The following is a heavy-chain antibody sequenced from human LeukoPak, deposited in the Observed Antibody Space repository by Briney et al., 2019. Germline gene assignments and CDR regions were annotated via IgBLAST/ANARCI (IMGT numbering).Heavy chain of an antibody. V-gene: IGHV4-59*02. Sequence: SETLSLTCTVSGDSVTTYYWSWIRQPPGKGLEWLGYVYYSGSATYNPSLKSRVTISVDTSKNQFSLRLSSVTAADTAVYYCARDGSDWSNDYYHGVDVWGQGTTVTVSS. CDR2: VYYSGSA. D-gene: IGHD6-19*01. J-gene: IGHJ6*02. CDR3: ARDGSDWSNDYYHGVDV. CDR1: GDSVTTYY.